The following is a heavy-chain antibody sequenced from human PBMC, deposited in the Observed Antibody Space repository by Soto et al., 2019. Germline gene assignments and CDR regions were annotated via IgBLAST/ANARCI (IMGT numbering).Heavy chain of an antibody. D-gene: IGHD6-13*01. J-gene: IGHJ3*02. CDR2: IYYSGST. CDR3: ARHLKKHQQLDAFDI. CDR1: GGSISSSSYY. V-gene: IGHV4-39*01. Sequence: SETLSLTCTVSGGSISSSSYYWGWIRQPPGKGLEWIGSIYYSGSTYYNPSLKSRVTISVDTSKNQFSLKLSSVTAADTAVYYCARHLKKHQQLDAFDIWGQGTMVTVSS.